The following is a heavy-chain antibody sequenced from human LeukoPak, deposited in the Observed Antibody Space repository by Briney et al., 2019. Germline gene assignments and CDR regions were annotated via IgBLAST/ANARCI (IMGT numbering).Heavy chain of an antibody. V-gene: IGHV4-59*01. D-gene: IGHD6-6*01. CDR3: ARCGSSSGWWGSHDY. J-gene: IGHJ4*02. CDR2: IYYSGST. Sequence: SETLSLTCTVSGGSISSYYWSWIRQPPGKELEWIGYIYYSGSTNYNPSLKSRVTISVDTSKNQFSLKLSSVTAADTAVYYCARCGSSSGWWGSHDYWGQGTLVTVSS. CDR1: GGSISSYY.